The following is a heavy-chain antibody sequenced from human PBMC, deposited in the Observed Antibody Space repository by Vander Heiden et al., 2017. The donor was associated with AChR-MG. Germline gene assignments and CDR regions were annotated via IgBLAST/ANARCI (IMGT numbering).Heavy chain of an antibody. D-gene: IGHD3-9*01. V-gene: IGHV4-59*01. CDR3: ARAGAYYDILTGYYTKGPRPYYGMDV. CDR2: IYYSGST. Sequence: QVQLQESGPGLVKPSATLSLTCTVPGGSISSYYWSWIRQPPGKGLGWIGYIYYSGSTNYNPSLKSRVTISVDTSKNQFSLKLSSVTAADTAVYYCARAGAYYDILTGYYTKGPRPYYGMDVWGQGTTVTVSS. J-gene: IGHJ6*02. CDR1: GGSISSYY.